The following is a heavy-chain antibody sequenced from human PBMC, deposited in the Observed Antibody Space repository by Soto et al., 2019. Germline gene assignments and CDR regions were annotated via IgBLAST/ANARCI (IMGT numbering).Heavy chain of an antibody. CDR2: ISGSGGST. Sequence: EMQLLESGGGLVQPGGSLRLSCAASGFTFSSYAMSWVRQAPGKGLEWVSAISGSGGSTYYADSVKGRFTISRDNSKNPRYLQMNSLRAEDTAVYYCAKGDYGDYQSFDYWGQGTLVTVSS. J-gene: IGHJ4*02. CDR1: GFTFSSYA. D-gene: IGHD4-17*01. CDR3: AKGDYGDYQSFDY. V-gene: IGHV3-23*01.